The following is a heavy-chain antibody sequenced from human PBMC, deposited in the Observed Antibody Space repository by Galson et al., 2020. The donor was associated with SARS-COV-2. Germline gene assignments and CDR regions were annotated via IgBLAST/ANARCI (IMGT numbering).Heavy chain of an antibody. J-gene: IGHJ6*03. D-gene: IGHD3-10*01. CDR2: IHRDGSTT. CDR1: GFTFSTYW. V-gene: IGHV3-74*01. Sequence: GGSLRLSCAASGFTFSTYWMHWVRKPPGKGLEWVSRIHRDGSTTTYADSVQGRFTISRDNAKNTLYLQMSSLRAEDAAVDYCARESAVQGGYYMDVWGKGTTVTVSS. CDR3: ARESAVQGGYYMDV.